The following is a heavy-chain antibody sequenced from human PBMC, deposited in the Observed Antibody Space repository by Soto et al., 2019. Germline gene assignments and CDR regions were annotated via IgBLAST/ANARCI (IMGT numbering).Heavy chain of an antibody. Sequence: PSETLSLTCAVSGGSISSSNWWSWVRQPPGKGLEWIGEIYHSGSTNYNPSLKSRVTISVDKSKNQFSLKLSSVTAADTAVYYCARVCDYGDYIANFDYWGQGTLVTVSS. CDR3: ARVCDYGDYIANFDY. J-gene: IGHJ4*02. CDR2: IYHSGST. CDR1: GGSISSSNW. D-gene: IGHD4-17*01. V-gene: IGHV4-4*02.